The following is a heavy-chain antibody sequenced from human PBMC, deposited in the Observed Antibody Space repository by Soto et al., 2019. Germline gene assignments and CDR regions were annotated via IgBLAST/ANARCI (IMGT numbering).Heavy chain of an antibody. CDR2: ISYDGSNK. J-gene: IGHJ4*02. V-gene: IGHV3-30-3*01. CDR3: ARDLGDSDTH. CDR1: GFTVSSYY. Sequence: GGSLRLSCAASGFTVSSYYMSWVRQAPGKGLEWVAVISYDGSNKYYADSVKGRFTISRDNSKNTLYLQMNSLRAEDTAVYYCARDLGDSDTHWGQGTLVTVSS. D-gene: IGHD2-21*02.